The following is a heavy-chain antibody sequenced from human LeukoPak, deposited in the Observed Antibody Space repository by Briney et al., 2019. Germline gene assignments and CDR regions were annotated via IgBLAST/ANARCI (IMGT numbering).Heavy chain of an antibody. Sequence: ASVKVSCKASGYTFTSYGISWVRPAPGQGLEWMGWISVHNGHTNYAQMPQGRVTMTTDTFTSTAYMELRSLRSDDTAMYYRARNLEMYCSTSSCQGPFDIWGQGTMVTVFS. V-gene: IGHV1-18*01. D-gene: IGHD2-2*01. CDR2: ISVHNGHT. CDR1: GYTFTSYG. J-gene: IGHJ3*02. CDR3: ARNLEMYCSTSSCQGPFDI.